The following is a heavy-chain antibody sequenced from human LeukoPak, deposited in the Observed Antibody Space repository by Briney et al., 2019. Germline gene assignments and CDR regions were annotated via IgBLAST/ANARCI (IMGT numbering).Heavy chain of an antibody. CDR3: ARGRFWSGYLYYFDY. J-gene: IGHJ4*02. CDR2: IKQDGSEK. CDR1: GFTFSSYW. D-gene: IGHD3-3*01. Sequence: PGGSLRLSCAASGFTFSSYWMSWVRQAPGKGLEWVANIKQDGSEKYYVDSVKGRFTISRDNAKHSLYLQMNSLRAEDTAVYYCARGRFWSGYLYYFDYWGQGTLVTVSS. V-gene: IGHV3-7*01.